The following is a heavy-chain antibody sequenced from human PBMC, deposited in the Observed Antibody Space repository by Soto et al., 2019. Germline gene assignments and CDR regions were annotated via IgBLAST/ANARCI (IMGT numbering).Heavy chain of an antibody. CDR3: AGDADILTGSDAFDI. D-gene: IGHD3-9*01. V-gene: IGHV3-11*05. CDR2: ISSSNSYT. Sequence: QVQLVESGGGLVKPGGSLRLSCAASGFTFSDYYMSWIRQAPGKGLEWVSYISSSNSYTNYADSVKGRFTISRDNAKNSLDLQMNSLRAEDTAVYYCAGDADILTGSDAFDIWGQGTMVTVSS. J-gene: IGHJ3*02. CDR1: GFTFSDYY.